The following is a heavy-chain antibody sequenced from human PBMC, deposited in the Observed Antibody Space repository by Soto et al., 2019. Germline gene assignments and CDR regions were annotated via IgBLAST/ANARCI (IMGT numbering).Heavy chain of an antibody. Sequence: QVQLVQSGAEVKKPGSSVKVSCKASGGPFSSYAISWVRQAPGQGLEWMGGIIPIFGTANYAQKFQGRVTITADKSTRTAYMELSSLRSEDTSVYYCAMDYDILSGYYSGGGWFDPWGQATLVTVSS. D-gene: IGHD3-9*01. J-gene: IGHJ5*02. CDR1: GGPFSSYA. V-gene: IGHV1-69*06. CDR2: IIPIFGTA. CDR3: AMDYDILSGYYSGGGWFDP.